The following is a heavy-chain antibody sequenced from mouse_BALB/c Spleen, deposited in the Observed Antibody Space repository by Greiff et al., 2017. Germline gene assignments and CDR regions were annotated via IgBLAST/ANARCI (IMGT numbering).Heavy chain of an antibody. V-gene: IGHV5-17*02. J-gene: IGHJ4*01. CDR1: GFTFSSFG. CDR3: AREGFLYYAMDY. CDR2: ISSGSSTI. Sequence: EVMLVESGGGLVQPGGSRKLSCAASGFTFSSFGMHWVRQAPEKGLEWVAYISSGSSTIYYADTVKGRFTISRDNPKNTLFLQMTSLRSEDTAMYYCAREGFLYYAMDYWGQGTSVTVSS.